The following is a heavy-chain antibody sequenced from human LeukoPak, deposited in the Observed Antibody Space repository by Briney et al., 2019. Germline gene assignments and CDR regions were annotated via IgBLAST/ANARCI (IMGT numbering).Heavy chain of an antibody. CDR2: IYYSGST. J-gene: IGHJ4*02. V-gene: IGHV4-59*01. CDR1: GGSISSYY. Sequence: SETLSLTCTVSGGSISSYYWSWIRQPPGKGLAGIGYIYYSGSTNYNPSLKSRVTISVDTSKNQFSLKLSSVTAADTAVYYCAGEYSYGKKDYWGQGTLVTVSS. D-gene: IGHD5-18*01. CDR3: AGEYSYGKKDY.